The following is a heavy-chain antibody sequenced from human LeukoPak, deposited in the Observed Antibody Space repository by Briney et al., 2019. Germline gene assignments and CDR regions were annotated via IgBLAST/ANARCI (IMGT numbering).Heavy chain of an antibody. D-gene: IGHD3/OR15-3a*01. CDR2: AATDDSIK. Sequence: GGSPRLSCAASGFVFSNYVVHWVRQAPGKGLEWVAVAATDDSIKLYTDSVKGRFTIFRDNSKNTLYLQMNSLRVDDTAVYFCARDPTTGAPDFFDYWGHGTLATVSS. J-gene: IGHJ4*01. V-gene: IGHV3-30*03. CDR1: GFVFSNYV. CDR3: ARDPTTGAPDFFDY.